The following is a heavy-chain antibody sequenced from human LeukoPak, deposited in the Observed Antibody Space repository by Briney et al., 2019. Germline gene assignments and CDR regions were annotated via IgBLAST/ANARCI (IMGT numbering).Heavy chain of an antibody. CDR1: GFTFSSYS. CDR3: ARLVTEYSGYERGDY. V-gene: IGHV3-48*04. D-gene: IGHD5-12*01. Sequence: GGSLRLSCAASGFTFSSYSMNWVRQAPGEGLEWVSYISSSSSTIYYADSVKGRFTISRDNAKNSLYLQMNSLRAEDTAVYYCARLVTEYSGYERGDYWGQGTLVSVSS. CDR2: ISSSSSTI. J-gene: IGHJ4*02.